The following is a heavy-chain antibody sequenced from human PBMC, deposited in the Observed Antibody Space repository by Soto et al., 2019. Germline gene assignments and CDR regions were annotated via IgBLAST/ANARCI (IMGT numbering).Heavy chain of an antibody. CDR2: ISWYNAGV. D-gene: IGHD3-22*01. CDR1: GFTFDDFA. CDR3: VKGEYYYDSSGYYPFDY. J-gene: IGHJ4*02. Sequence: GGSLRLSCAASGFTFDDFAMHWVRQAPGMGLEWVADISWYNAGVGYADSVKGRFTISRDNSKNTVYLQMSSLRVEDTAVYYCVKGEYYYDSSGYYPFDYWGQGTLVTVSS. V-gene: IGHV3-9*01.